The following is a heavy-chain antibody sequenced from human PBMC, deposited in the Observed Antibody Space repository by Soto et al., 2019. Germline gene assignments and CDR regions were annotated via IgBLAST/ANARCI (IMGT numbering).Heavy chain of an antibody. CDR3: PGEFTDYYYYMDV. CDR1: GFTFSSYA. V-gene: IGHV3-23*01. J-gene: IGHJ6*03. D-gene: IGHD3-10*01. Sequence: GGSLRLSCAASGFTFSSYAMIWVRQAPGKGLEWVSAISGSGGSTYYADSVKGRFTISRDNSKNTLYLQMNSLRAEDTAVYYCPGEFTDYYYYMDVWGKGTTVTVSS. CDR2: ISGSGGST.